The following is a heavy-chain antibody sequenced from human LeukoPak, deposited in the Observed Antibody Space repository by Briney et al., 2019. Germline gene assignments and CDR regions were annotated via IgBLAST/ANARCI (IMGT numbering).Heavy chain of an antibody. CDR3: ARGGNRFGRFYFDY. V-gene: IGHV4-31*03. D-gene: IGHD3-10*01. J-gene: IGHJ4*02. CDR1: ADSLSSGGHY. Sequence: PSQTLSLTCTVSADSLSSGGHYWAWIRQLPGKGLESIGFIHHSGSSRHNPSLKDRDAISVDASRKQFALRLSSVTAADTAIYYCARGGNRFGRFYFDYWGQGIQVIVSS. CDR2: IHHSGSS.